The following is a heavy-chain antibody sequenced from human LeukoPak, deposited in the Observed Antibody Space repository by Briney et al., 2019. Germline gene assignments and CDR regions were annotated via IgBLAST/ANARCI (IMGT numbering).Heavy chain of an antibody. D-gene: IGHD3-22*01. J-gene: IGHJ4*02. CDR2: IYTSGST. V-gene: IGHV4-4*07. CDR3: ARVDYYDSGTFAPDY. Sequence: SGTLSLTCTVSGGSISGYYWSWIRQPAGRGLEWIGRIYTSGSTNYNPSLKSRVTMSVDTSKNQISLKLSSVTAADTAVYYCARVDYYDSGTFAPDYWGQGTLVTVSS. CDR1: GGSISGYY.